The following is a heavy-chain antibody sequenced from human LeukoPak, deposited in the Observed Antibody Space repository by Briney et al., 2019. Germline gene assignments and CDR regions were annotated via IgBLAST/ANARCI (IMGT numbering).Heavy chain of an antibody. D-gene: IGHD3-22*01. CDR1: GGSFSGYY. V-gene: IGHV4-34*01. CDR2: INHSGST. Sequence: SETLSLTCAVYGGSFSGYYWSWIRQPPGKGLEWIGEINHSGSTNYNPSLKSRVTISVDTSKNQFSLKLSSVTAADTAVYYCARGEEDYYESSGYDYWGQGTLVTVSS. J-gene: IGHJ4*02. CDR3: ARGEEDYYESSGYDY.